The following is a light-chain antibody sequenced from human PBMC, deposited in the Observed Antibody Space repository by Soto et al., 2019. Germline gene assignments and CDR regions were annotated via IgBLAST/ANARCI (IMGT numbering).Light chain of an antibody. CDR3: QQRSNWLFT. CDR2: DAS. Sequence: EIVLTQSPATLSLSPGERATLSCRASQSVSSYLAWYQQKPCQAPRLLIYDASNRATGIPARFSGSGSGTDFTLTISSLEPEDFAVYYCQQRSNWLFTFGPGTKVDI. J-gene: IGKJ3*01. V-gene: IGKV3-11*01. CDR1: QSVSSY.